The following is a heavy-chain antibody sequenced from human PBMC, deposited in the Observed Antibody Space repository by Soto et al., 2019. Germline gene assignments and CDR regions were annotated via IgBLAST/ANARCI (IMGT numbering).Heavy chain of an antibody. CDR3: AGIAVARTDY. D-gene: IGHD6-19*01. CDR2: ISSSSNYI. Sequence: PGGSLRLSGASSGFTFSSYSMNWIRQAPGKGLEWVSSISSSSNYIYYADSVKGRFTISRDHAKISPYLQMNFLRAEDTDVYYFAGIAVARTDYWGQGT. CDR1: GFTFSSYS. J-gene: IGHJ4*02. V-gene: IGHV3-21*01.